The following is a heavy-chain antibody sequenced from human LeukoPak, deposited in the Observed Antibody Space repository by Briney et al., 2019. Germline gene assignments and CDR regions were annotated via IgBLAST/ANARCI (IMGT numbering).Heavy chain of an antibody. CDR3: ASQGHHGKIVGTTLSYFYMDV. J-gene: IGHJ6*03. V-gene: IGHV4-34*01. CDR2: INHSGST. D-gene: IGHD1-26*01. CDR1: GGSFSGYY. Sequence: SETLSLTCAVYGGSFSGYYWSWIRQPPGKGLEWIGEINHSGSTNYNPSLKSRVTISVDTSKDQFSLKLSSVTAADTAFYYCASQGHHGKIVGTTLSYFYMDVWGKGTTVTVSS.